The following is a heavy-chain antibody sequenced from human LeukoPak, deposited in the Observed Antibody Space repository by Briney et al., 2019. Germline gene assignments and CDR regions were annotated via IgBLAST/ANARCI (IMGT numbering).Heavy chain of an antibody. V-gene: IGHV3-30*02. CDR2: VRYNGNDK. D-gene: IGHD6-19*01. CDR3: AKASSGLYAPS. J-gene: IGHJ5*02. Sequence: PGGSLRLSWAASGFTFSAYGMQWVRQALGKGLEWVAFVRYNGNDKYYADSVKGRFTISRDNSKNTVYLQMNTLRAEDTAVYYCAKASSGLYAPSWGQGTLVTVSS. CDR1: GFTFSAYG.